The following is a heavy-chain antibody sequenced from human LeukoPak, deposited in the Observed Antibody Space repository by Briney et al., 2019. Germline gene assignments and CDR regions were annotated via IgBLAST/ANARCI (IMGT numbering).Heavy chain of an antibody. Sequence: GESLKISCKGSGYSFITLWIGWVRQMPGRGLEWMGSVYPGESDTRYSPSFEGQVTMSADKSINTAYLQWSSLKASDTALYYCAKFVGARDGYKSPTFDSWGQGTLVTVSS. CDR3: AKFVGARDGYKSPTFDS. D-gene: IGHD5-24*01. V-gene: IGHV5-51*01. CDR1: GYSFITLW. CDR2: VYPGESDT. J-gene: IGHJ4*02.